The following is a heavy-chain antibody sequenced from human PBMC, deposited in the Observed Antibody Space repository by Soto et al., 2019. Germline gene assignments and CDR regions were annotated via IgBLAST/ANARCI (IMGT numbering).Heavy chain of an antibody. CDR3: ARNLGVWPVY. J-gene: IGHJ4*02. V-gene: IGHV1-3*01. Sequence: CEACGESLKGSAMHWARQAPGQRLEWMGWINAGNGNTKYSQKFQGRVTITRDTSASTAYMELSSLRFEDTAVYYCARNLGVWPVYGGQGTLVTVSS. D-gene: IGHD3-3*01. CDR2: INAGNGNT. CDR1: GESLKGSA.